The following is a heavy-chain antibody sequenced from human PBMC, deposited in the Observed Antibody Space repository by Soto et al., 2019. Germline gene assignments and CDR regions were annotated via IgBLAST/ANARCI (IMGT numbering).Heavy chain of an antibody. CDR2: FDPEDGET. Sequence: GASVKVSCKVSGYTLTELSMHWVRQAPGKGLEWIGGFDPEDGETIYAQKFQGRVTMTEDTSTDTAYMELSSLRSEDTAVYYCATDSRTERITIFGVAVPYYYYGMDVWGQGTTVTVSS. V-gene: IGHV1-24*01. CDR3: ATDSRTERITIFGVAVPYYYYGMDV. D-gene: IGHD3-3*01. CDR1: GYTLTELS. J-gene: IGHJ6*02.